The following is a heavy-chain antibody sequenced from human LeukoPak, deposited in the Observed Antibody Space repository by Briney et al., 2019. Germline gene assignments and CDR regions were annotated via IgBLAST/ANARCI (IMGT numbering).Heavy chain of an antibody. CDR3: ARETSTTYDRAIDI. CDR2: MYTSGIT. J-gene: IGHJ3*02. CDR1: GGDSINSYF. Sequence: PSETLSLTCTVSGGDSINSYFRSWIRQPAGKGLEWIGRMYTSGITNYSPSLKSRVTMSIDTSKNQISLNLTSVTAADTAMYYCARETSTTYDRAIDIWGQGTMVTVSS. D-gene: IGHD1-26*01. V-gene: IGHV4-4*07.